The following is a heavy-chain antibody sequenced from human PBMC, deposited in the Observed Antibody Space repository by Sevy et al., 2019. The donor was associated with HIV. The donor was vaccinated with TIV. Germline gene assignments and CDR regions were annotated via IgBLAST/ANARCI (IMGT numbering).Heavy chain of an antibody. J-gene: IGHJ3*02. V-gene: IGHV3-33*01. CDR1: GFTFSSYG. CDR2: IWYDGSNK. Sequence: GGSLRLSCAASGFTFSSYGMHWVRQAPGKGLEWVAVIWYDGSNKYYADSVKGRFTISRDNSKNTLYLQMNSLRAEDTAVYYCARVVVVAATPEEDAFDIWGQWTMVTVSS. CDR3: ARVVVVAATPEEDAFDI. D-gene: IGHD2-15*01.